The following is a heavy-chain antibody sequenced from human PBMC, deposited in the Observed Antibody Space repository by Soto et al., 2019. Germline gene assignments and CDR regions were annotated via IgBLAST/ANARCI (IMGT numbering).Heavy chain of an antibody. CDR3: ARRHLAVAVSPWFDP. D-gene: IGHD6-19*01. CDR2: IDSSGEK. Sequence: QVTLKESGPVLVKPTETLTLRCTVSGLSITDSEMGVSWIRQPPGQPLEWLAHIDSSGEKSYRTFLKSRLAIPKDTSRTQIVLTMTNMDPPDTATYYCARRHLAVAVSPWFDPWGQGIPVTVSS. CDR1: GLSITDSEMG. J-gene: IGHJ5*02. V-gene: IGHV2-26*01.